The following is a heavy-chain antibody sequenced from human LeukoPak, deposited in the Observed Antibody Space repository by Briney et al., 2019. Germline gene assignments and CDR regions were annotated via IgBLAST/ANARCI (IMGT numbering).Heavy chain of an antibody. Sequence: SETLSLTCAVYGGSFSGYYWSWIRQPPGKGLEWIGEINHSGSTNYNPSLKSRVTISVDTSKNQFSLKLSSVTAADTAVYYCARGRRTKWSDYWGQGTLVTVSS. V-gene: IGHV4-34*01. D-gene: IGHD2-8*01. CDR1: GGSFSGYY. J-gene: IGHJ4*02. CDR2: INHSGST. CDR3: ARGRRTKWSDY.